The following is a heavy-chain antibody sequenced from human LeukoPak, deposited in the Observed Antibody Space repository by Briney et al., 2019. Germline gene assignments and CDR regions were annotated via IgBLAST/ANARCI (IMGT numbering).Heavy chain of an antibody. V-gene: IGHV3-49*04. J-gene: IGHJ4*02. D-gene: IGHD6-19*01. CDR3: TREEYSGGWYGGTNYFDY. CDR1: GFTFGDYA. Sequence: GGSLRLSCTASGFTFGDYAMSWVRQAPGKGLEWVGFIRSKAYGGTTEYAASVKGRFTISRDDSKSIAYLQMNSLKTEDTAVYYCTREEYSGGWYGGTNYFDYWGQGTLVTVSS. CDR2: IRSKAYGGTT.